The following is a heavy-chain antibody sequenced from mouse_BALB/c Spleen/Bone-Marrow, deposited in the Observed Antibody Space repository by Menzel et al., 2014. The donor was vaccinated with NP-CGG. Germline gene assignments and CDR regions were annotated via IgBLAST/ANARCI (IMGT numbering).Heavy chain of an antibody. J-gene: IGHJ1*01. CDR1: GYTFTDYV. CDR2: IYPGSGST. Sequence: QVQLQQPGPELVKPGASVKTSCKASGYTFTDYVISWVKQRTGQGLEWIGEIYPGSGSTYYNEKFKGKATLTADKSSNTAYMQLSSLTSEDSAVYFCARYYDYDWYFDVWGAGTTVTVSS. CDR3: ARYYDYDWYFDV. D-gene: IGHD2-4*01. V-gene: IGHV1-77*01.